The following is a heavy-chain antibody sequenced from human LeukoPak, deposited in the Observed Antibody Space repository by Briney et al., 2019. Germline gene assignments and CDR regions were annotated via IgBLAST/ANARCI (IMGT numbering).Heavy chain of an antibody. V-gene: IGHV3-30*04. Sequence: GGSLRLSCAASGFTFSSYAMHWVRQAPGKGLEWVAVISYDGSNKYYADSVKGRFTIYRDNSKNTLYLQMNSLRAEDTAVYYCATPGHHTAMNYWGQGTLVTVSS. CDR3: ATPGHHTAMNY. CDR2: ISYDGSNK. D-gene: IGHD5-18*01. CDR1: GFTFSSYA. J-gene: IGHJ4*02.